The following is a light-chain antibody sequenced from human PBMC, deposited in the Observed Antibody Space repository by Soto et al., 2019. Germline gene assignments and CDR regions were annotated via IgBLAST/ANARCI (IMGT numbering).Light chain of an antibody. CDR1: QGIDSS. J-gene: IGKJ5*01. V-gene: IGKV1-9*01. Sequence: ILLTQSPSSLSASVGDRVTITCRASQGIDSSFAWYQQKPGKAPKLLIYAASSVQSGFPSRFSGSGSGTDFTLTISSLQSEDFATYYCQQLHDYPITFGQGTRLEI. CDR2: AAS. CDR3: QQLHDYPIT.